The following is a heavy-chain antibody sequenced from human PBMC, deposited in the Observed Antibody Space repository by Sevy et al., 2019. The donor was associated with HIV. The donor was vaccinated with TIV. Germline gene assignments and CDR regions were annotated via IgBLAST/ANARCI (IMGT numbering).Heavy chain of an antibody. Sequence: GGYLRLSCAASGFTFSSYSMNWVRQAPGKGLEWVSSISSSSSYIYYADSVKGRFTISRDNAKNSLYLQMNSLRAEDTAVYYCVRDSVVVFFDYWGQGTLVTVSS. V-gene: IGHV3-21*01. CDR2: ISSSSSYI. CDR3: VRDSVVVFFDY. J-gene: IGHJ4*02. CDR1: GFTFSSYS. D-gene: IGHD3-22*01.